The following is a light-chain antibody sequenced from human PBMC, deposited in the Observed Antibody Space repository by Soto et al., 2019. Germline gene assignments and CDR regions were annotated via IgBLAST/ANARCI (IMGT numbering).Light chain of an antibody. Sequence: EIVMTQSPATVSVSPGETATLSCRASQSVCYNLAWYQQKPGQGLRLLIYGAFTRATGIPARFSGSGSGTEFTLTISSLQSEDFAVYYCQQYKNWPPLTFGGGTKVEIK. CDR3: QQYKNWPPLT. CDR1: QSVCYN. V-gene: IGKV3-15*01. J-gene: IGKJ4*01. CDR2: GAF.